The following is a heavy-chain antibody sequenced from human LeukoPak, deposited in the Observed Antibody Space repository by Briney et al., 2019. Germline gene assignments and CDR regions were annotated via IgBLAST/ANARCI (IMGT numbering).Heavy chain of an antibody. D-gene: IGHD2-15*01. V-gene: IGHV3-21*01. CDR2: ISSSSSYI. CDR1: GFTFSSHS. CDR3: ARDCGGDSCYSGWGYYYGMDV. J-gene: IGHJ6*02. Sequence: GGSLRLSCAASGFTFSSHSMNWVRQAPGKGLEWVSSISSSSSYIYYADSVKGRFTIFRDNAKDSLYLQMNSLRAEDTAVYYCARDCGGDSCYSGWGYYYGMDVWGQGTTVTVSS.